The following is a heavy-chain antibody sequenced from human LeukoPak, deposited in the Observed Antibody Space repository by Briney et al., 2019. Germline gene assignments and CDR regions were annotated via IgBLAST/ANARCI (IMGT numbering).Heavy chain of an antibody. CDR3: ARGPSIAARYDAFDI. V-gene: IGHV3-48*03. CDR2: ISSSGNTI. CDR1: EFTFTSYE. D-gene: IGHD6-6*01. J-gene: IGHJ3*02. Sequence: SGGSLRLSCAVSEFTFTSYELNWVRQAPGKGLEWVSYISSSGNTISYADSVKGRFTIPRDNAKNSLYLQVISLRAEDTAVYYCARGPSIAARYDAFDIWGQGTMVTVSS.